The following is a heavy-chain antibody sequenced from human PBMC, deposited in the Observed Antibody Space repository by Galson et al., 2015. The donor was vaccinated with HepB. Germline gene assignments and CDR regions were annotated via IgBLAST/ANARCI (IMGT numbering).Heavy chain of an antibody. Sequence: SLRLSCAASGFTFSSYWMSWVRQAPGKGLEWVANIKQDGSEKYYVDSVKGRFTISRDNTKNSLYLQMNSLRAEDTAVYYCANHPPYYYDSSGYPRYWYFDLWGRGTLVTVSS. CDR2: IKQDGSEK. J-gene: IGHJ2*01. V-gene: IGHV3-7*03. CDR1: GFTFSSYW. CDR3: ANHPPYYYDSSGYPRYWYFDL. D-gene: IGHD3-22*01.